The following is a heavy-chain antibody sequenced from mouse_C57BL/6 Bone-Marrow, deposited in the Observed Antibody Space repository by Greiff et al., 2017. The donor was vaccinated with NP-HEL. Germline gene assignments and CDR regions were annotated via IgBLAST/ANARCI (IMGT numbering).Heavy chain of an antibody. CDR1: GYTFTSYW. J-gene: IGHJ1*03. V-gene: IGHV1-50*01. D-gene: IGHD2-4*01. CDR2: IDPSDSYT. CDR3: AREGLITDWYFDG. Sequence: VQLQQPGAELVKPGASVKLSCKASGYTFTSYWMQWVKQRPGQGLEWIGEIDPSDSYTNYNQKFKGKAPLTVDTSSSTAYMQLSSLTSEDSAVYYCAREGLITDWYFDGWGTGTTVTVSS.